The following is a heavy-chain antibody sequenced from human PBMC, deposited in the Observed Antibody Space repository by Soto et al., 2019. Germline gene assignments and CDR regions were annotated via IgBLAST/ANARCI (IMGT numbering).Heavy chain of an antibody. CDR2: IHYSGST. CDR3: ARTKWFVAARLIYYYYGMDV. V-gene: IGHV4-59*01. Sequence: QVQLQESGPGLVKPSETLSLTCSVSGDSITSYHWSWVRQPPGKGLEWIASIHYSGSTNYNPSLKSRVTMSADTSGNQFSLNLSSVTAADTAVYYCARTKWFVAARLIYYYYGMDVW. D-gene: IGHD3-10*01. J-gene: IGHJ6*01. CDR1: GDSITSYH.